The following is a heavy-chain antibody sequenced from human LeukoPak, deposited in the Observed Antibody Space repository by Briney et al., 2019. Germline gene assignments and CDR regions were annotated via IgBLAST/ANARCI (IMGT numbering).Heavy chain of an antibody. J-gene: IGHJ4*02. D-gene: IGHD1-1*01. CDR2: IYYSGNT. Sequence: SETLSLTCTVSGGSISGHYWSWIRQSPGKGLEWLGYIYYSGNTAYNPSLKSRITMSVDTSKNQFSLRLNSVTAADTAVYYCARETTALDYWGQGTLVTVSS. CDR1: GGSISGHY. CDR3: ARETTALDY. V-gene: IGHV4-59*11.